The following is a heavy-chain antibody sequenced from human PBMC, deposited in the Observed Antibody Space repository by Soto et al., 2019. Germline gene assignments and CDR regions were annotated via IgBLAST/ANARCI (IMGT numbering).Heavy chain of an antibody. J-gene: IGHJ3*02. Sequence: QVQLQESGPGLVKPSGTLSLTCAVSGGSIISSNWWSWVRQPPGKGLEWIGEVFHSGTNNNSPSLKSRVTITVDNSKNQLYLNLFSVTAAATAVYYCARLGPGAATVTTGAAVDIWGQGTMVTVSS. CDR1: GGSIISSNW. D-gene: IGHD4-17*01. CDR3: ARLGPGAATVTTGAAVDI. CDR2: VFHSGTN. V-gene: IGHV4-4*02.